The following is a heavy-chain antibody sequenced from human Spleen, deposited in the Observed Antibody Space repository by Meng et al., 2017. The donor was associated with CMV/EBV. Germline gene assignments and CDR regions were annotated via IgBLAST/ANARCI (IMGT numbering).Heavy chain of an antibody. CDR2: ISSTSKT. CDR1: GFRFSEHY. D-gene: IGHD2/OR15-2a*01. J-gene: IGHJ4*02. CDR3: AKGQY. Sequence: PGGSLRLAGIVSGFRFSEHYMNWFRQAPGKGPEWVSTISSTSKTYYRDSVKGRFTVSRDNAKNSVFLQMDSLAVDDTAIYYCAKGQYWGRGTLVTVSS. V-gene: IGHV3-69-1*01.